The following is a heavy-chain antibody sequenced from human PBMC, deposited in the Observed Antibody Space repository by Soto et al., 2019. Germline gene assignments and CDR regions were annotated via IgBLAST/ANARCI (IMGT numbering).Heavy chain of an antibody. D-gene: IGHD2-21*02. Sequence: QVQVVQSGAEVKKPGASVKISCKTSGYSFTDDYLHWVRQAPGQGLEWVGWINPHSWSKNFAQKFLGRVSMTRDTSISTAYMELFSLTSDDTAIYYCARAVYCGDDCYSYGMDVWGQGTTVTVSS. CDR3: ARAVYCGDDCYSYGMDV. V-gene: IGHV1-2*02. CDR1: GYSFTDDY. J-gene: IGHJ6*02. CDR2: INPHSWSK.